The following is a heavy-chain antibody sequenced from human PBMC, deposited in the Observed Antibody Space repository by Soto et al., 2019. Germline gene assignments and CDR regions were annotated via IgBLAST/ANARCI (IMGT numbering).Heavy chain of an antibody. V-gene: IGHV1-2*04. Sequence: QVQLVQSGAEVKKPGASVKVSCKASGYTFTGYYMHWVRQAPGQGLEWMGWINPNSGGTNYAQKFQGWVTMTRDTSISTAYMELSRVRSDDTAVYYCARTRKGSIAAAGTFDYYYGMDVWGQGTTVTVSS. CDR1: GYTFTGYY. D-gene: IGHD6-13*01. J-gene: IGHJ6*02. CDR3: ARTRKGSIAAAGTFDYYYGMDV. CDR2: INPNSGGT.